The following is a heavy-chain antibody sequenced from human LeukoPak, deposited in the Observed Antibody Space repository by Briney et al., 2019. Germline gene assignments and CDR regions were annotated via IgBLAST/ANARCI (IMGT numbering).Heavy chain of an antibody. V-gene: IGHV3-21*01. CDR2: ISSSSSYI. CDR1: GFTFSSYA. J-gene: IGHJ2*01. CDR3: ARVNYGDYGTDWYFDL. D-gene: IGHD4-17*01. Sequence: GGSLRLSCAASGFTFSSYAMSWVRQAPGKGLEWVSSISSSSSYIYYADSVKGRFAISRDNAKNSLYLQMNSLRAEDTAVYYCARVNYGDYGTDWYFDLWGRGTLVTVSS.